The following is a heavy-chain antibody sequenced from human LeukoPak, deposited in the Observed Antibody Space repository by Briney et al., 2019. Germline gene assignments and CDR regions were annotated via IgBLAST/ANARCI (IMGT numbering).Heavy chain of an antibody. CDR1: GGTFSSYA. CDR3: ARTYSSSDEFDY. CDR2: IIPIFGTA. D-gene: IGHD6-13*01. Sequence: GSSVKVSCKASGGTFSSYAISWVRQAPGQGLEWMGGIIPIFGTANYAQKFQGRVAMTRDTSTSRVYMEVSSLRSEDTAVYYCARTYSSSDEFDYWGQGTLVTVSS. V-gene: IGHV1-69*05. J-gene: IGHJ4*02.